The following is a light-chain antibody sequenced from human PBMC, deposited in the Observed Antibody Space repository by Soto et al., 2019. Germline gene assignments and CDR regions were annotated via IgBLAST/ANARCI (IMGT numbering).Light chain of an antibody. V-gene: IGKV1-5*03. CDR2: WAS. Sequence: DIKMTQSPSTLSASVGDRVTITCRAGQSISSWLAWYQQKPGKAPKLLIYWASSLQSGVPSRFSGSGSGTEFSLTITNLQPDDSATYYCQQYNTYSGTFGQGTKVEIK. CDR1: QSISSW. J-gene: IGKJ1*01. CDR3: QQYNTYSGT.